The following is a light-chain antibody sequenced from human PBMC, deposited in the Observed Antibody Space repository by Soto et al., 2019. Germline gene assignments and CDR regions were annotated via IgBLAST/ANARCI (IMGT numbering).Light chain of an antibody. CDR3: TSYTSSSTWV. Sequence: QSVLTQPASVSGSPGQSTTISCTGTSNDVGGYNFVSWHQQHPGKAPKLMIYDGSKRPSGVSNRFSGSKSGNTATLTISGLHAEDEADYYCTSYTSSSTWVFGGGTKLTVL. CDR2: DGS. CDR1: SNDVGGYNF. J-gene: IGLJ3*02. V-gene: IGLV2-14*01.